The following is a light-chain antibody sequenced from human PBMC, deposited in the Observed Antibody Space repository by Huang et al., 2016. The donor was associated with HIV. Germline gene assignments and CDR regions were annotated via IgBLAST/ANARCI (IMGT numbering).Light chain of an antibody. CDR3: QERET. J-gene: IGKJ1*01. Sequence: EIVLTQSPATLSLSPGERATLPCRASQNVGTYLAWYQQKPGQAPRLLIYDASDRATGVPGRFRGSGSGTDFTLTISSLDPEEFAVYYCQERETFGQGTRVEFK. CDR2: DAS. V-gene: IGKV3-11*01. CDR1: QNVGTY.